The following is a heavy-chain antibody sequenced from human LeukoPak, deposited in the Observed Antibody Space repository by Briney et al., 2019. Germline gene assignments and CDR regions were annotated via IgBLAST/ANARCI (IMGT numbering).Heavy chain of an antibody. D-gene: IGHD2-2*03. CDR1: GYSISSGYY. Sequence: PSETLSLTCAVSGYSISSGYYWGWTRQPPGKGLEWIGSIYHSGSTYFNSSLKSRVTISVDTSKNHFCLTLSSVTAADTAVYYCARHVALGIVVVPAAIAYWGQGTLATVSS. J-gene: IGHJ4*02. CDR2: IYHSGST. CDR3: ARHVALGIVVVPAAIAY. V-gene: IGHV4-38-2*01.